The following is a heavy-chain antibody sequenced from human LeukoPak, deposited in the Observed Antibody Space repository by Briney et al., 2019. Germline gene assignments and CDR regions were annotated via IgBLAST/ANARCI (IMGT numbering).Heavy chain of an antibody. J-gene: IGHJ4*02. D-gene: IGHD5-18*01. CDR1: GGSISSYY. Sequence: SETLSLTCTVSGGSISSYYWSWIRQPPGKGLEWIGYIYYSGSTNYNPSLKSRVTISADTSKNQFSLKLSSVTAADTAMYYCARGRGYSYGTFDYWGQGTLVTVSS. V-gene: IGHV4-59*01. CDR3: ARGRGYSYGTFDY. CDR2: IYYSGST.